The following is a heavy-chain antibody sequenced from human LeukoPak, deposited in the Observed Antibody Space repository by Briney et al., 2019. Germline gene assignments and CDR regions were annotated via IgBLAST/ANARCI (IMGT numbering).Heavy chain of an antibody. V-gene: IGHV1-24*01. Sequence: GASVKVSCKVSGYTRSELSMHWVRQAPGEEREGMGGFDPEDGETIYAQKFQGRVTMTQDTSTDTAYMELSSLRSEDTAVYYCATGYYYGSGSYYNPPLGYWGQGTLVTVSS. CDR3: ATGYYYGSGSYYNPPLGY. D-gene: IGHD3-10*01. CDR2: FDPEDGET. J-gene: IGHJ4*02. CDR1: GYTRSELS.